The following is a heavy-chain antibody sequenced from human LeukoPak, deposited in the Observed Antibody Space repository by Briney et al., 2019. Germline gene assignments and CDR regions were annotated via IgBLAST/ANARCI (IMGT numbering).Heavy chain of an antibody. D-gene: IGHD3-10*01. CDR3: AKAGHVLLWFGESLFGAFDI. CDR1: GFTFSSYA. Sequence: PGGSLRLSCAASGFTFSSYAMSWVRQAPGKGLEWVSAISGSGGSTYYADSAKGRFTISRDNSKNTLYLQMNSLRAEDTAVYYCAKAGHVLLWFGESLFGAFDIWGQGTMVTVSS. V-gene: IGHV3-23*01. J-gene: IGHJ3*02. CDR2: ISGSGGST.